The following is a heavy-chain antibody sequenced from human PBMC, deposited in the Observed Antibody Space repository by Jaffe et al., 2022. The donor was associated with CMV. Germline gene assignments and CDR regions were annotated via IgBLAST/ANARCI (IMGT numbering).Heavy chain of an antibody. J-gene: IGHJ6*02. CDR1: GFTFDTYA. CDR3: ARLDGSDYDFWSGYTWGYKFYGLDV. CDR2: IGGSGTIT. D-gene: IGHD3-3*01. V-gene: IGHV3-23*01. Sequence: EVQLLESGGGLVQPGGSLRLSCAASGFTFDTYAMAWVRLAPGGGLKWVSAIGGSGTITHYADSVKGRFTISRDNSKNILYLQMDSLRGGDSAIYYCARLDGSDYDFWSGYTWGYKFYGLDVWGRGTSVTVSS.